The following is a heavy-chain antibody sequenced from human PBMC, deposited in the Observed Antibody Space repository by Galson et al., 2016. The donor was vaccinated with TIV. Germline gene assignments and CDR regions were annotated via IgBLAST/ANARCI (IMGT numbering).Heavy chain of an antibody. Sequence: LSLTCPVSGGSISNSGYYWSWIRQHLGKGLEWIGYIYYSGNIYYNPSLKSRIGISVDTSKNQFSLRLSSVTAADTGVYYCARVDTKAVTTTWYFDLWGRGTLVTVSS. V-gene: IGHV4-31*03. CDR1: GGSISNSGYY. CDR3: ARVDTKAVTTTWYFDL. D-gene: IGHD4-17*01. CDR2: IYYSGNI. J-gene: IGHJ2*01.